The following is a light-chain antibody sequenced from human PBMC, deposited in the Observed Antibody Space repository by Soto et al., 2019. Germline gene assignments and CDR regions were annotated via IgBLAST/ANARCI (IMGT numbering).Light chain of an antibody. CDR2: DVS. V-gene: IGLV2-14*03. CDR1: SSDVGGYNY. Sequence: QSVLTQPASVSGSPGQSITISCTGTSSDVGGYNYVSWYQQHPGKAPKLMIYDVSNRPSGVSNRFSGSKSGNTASLTISGLQADDEADYFCCSYTSGSTVVFGGGTKLTVL. CDR3: CSYTSGSTVV. J-gene: IGLJ2*01.